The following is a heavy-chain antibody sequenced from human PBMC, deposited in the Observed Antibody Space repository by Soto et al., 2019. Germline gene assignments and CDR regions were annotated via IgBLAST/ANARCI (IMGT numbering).Heavy chain of an antibody. CDR1: GGTFSSYT. J-gene: IGHJ4*02. CDR3: AIMRDRGSDGVSYFDY. V-gene: IGHV1-69*02. CDR2: IIPILGIA. D-gene: IGHD2-8*01. Sequence: QVQRVQSGAEVKKPGSSVKVSCKASGGTFSSYTISWVRQAPGQGLEWMGRIIPILGIANYAQKFQGRVTITADKSTSTAYMELSSLRSEDTAVYYCAIMRDRGSDGVSYFDYWGQGTLVTVSS.